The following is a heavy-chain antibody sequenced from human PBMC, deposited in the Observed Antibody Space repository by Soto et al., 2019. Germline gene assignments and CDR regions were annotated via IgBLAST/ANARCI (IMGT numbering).Heavy chain of an antibody. CDR3: ARGGEDYDFWSGYSYGMDV. CDR2: ISYDGSNK. V-gene: IGHV3-30-3*01. D-gene: IGHD3-3*01. J-gene: IGHJ6*02. Sequence: GGSLRLSCAASGFTFSSYAMHWVRQAPGKGLEWVAVISYDGSNKYYADSVKGRFTISRDNSKNTLYLQMNSLRAEDTAVYYCARGGEDYDFWSGYSYGMDVWGQGTTVTVSS. CDR1: GFTFSSYA.